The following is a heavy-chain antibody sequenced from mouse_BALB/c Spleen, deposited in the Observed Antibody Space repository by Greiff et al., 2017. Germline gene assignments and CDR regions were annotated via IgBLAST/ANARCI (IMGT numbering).Heavy chain of an antibody. V-gene: IGHV1-7*01. CDR3: ARGGTVVDD. CDR1: GYTFTSYW. D-gene: IGHD1-1*01. J-gene: IGHJ2*01. Sequence: VQLVESGAELAKPGASVKMSCKASGYTFTSYWMHWVKQRPGQGLEWIGYINPSTGYTEYNQKFKDKATLTADKSSSTAYMQLSSLTSEDSAVYYCARGGTVVDDWGQGTTLTVSS. CDR2: INPSTGYT.